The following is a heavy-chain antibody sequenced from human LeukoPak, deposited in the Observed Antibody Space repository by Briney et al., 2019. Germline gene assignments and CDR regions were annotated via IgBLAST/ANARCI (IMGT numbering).Heavy chain of an antibody. D-gene: IGHD3-10*01. J-gene: IGHJ4*02. CDR2: IKQDGSEK. CDR3: ARGYYYGSGSYSY. V-gene: IGHV3-7*03. Sequence: TGGSLRLSCAASGFTFSSYWMSWVRRARGKGLEGVANIKQDGSEKYYVDAVKGRFTISRDNAKNSLYLQMNSLRAEDTAVYYCARGYYYGSGSYSYGGQGTLVTVSS. CDR1: GFTFSSYW.